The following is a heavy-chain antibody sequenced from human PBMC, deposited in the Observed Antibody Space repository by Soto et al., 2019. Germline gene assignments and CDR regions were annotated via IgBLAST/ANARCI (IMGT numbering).Heavy chain of an antibody. V-gene: IGHV4-59*01. D-gene: IGHD3-22*01. CDR2: IYYTGST. Sequence: WTWIRQPPGEGLEWIGHIYYTGSTSYNPSLKSRVTISLDTPKNQFSLRLSSVTAADTAVYYCARGDYYDSSGFDYWGQGTLVTVSS. J-gene: IGHJ4*02. CDR3: ARGDYYDSSGFDY.